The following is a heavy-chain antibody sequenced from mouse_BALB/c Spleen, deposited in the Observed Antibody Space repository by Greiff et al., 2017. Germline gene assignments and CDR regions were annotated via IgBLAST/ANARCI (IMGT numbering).Heavy chain of an antibody. Sequence: QVQLQQSGAELAKPGASVKMSCKASGYTFTSYWMHWVKQRPGQGLEWIGYINPSTGYTEYNQKFKDKATLTADKSSSTAYMQLSSLTSEDSAVYYCARSSPNWDGFAYWGQGTLVTVSA. CDR3: ARSSPNWDGFAY. CDR1: GYTFTSYW. D-gene: IGHD4-1*01. J-gene: IGHJ3*01. CDR2: INPSTGYT. V-gene: IGHV1-7*01.